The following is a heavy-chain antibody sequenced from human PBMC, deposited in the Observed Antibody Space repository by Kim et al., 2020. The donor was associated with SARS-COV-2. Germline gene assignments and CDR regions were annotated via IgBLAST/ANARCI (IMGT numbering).Heavy chain of an antibody. D-gene: IGHD6-19*01. J-gene: IGHJ4*02. Sequence: ASVRDRFTVSRDDSKNSLFLQMNSLKSEDTAVYYCARTYGNAWSDHYFDSWGQGTLVTVSS. CDR3: ARTYGNAWSDHYFDS. V-gene: IGHV3-72*01.